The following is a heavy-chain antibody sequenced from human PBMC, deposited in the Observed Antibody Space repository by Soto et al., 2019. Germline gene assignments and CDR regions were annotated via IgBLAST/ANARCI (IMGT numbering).Heavy chain of an antibody. CDR2: ISGSGGST. V-gene: IGHV3-23*01. J-gene: IGHJ4*02. D-gene: IGHD3-22*01. Sequence: QSGGSLRLSCAASGFTFSSYAMSWVRQAPGKGLEWVSAISGSGGSTYYADSVKGRFTISRDNSKNTLYLQMNSLRAEDTAVYYCAKDRAFYGYYYYDSSGYPFYFDYWGQGTLVTVSS. CDR3: AKDRAFYGYYYYDSSGYPFYFDY. CDR1: GFTFSSYA.